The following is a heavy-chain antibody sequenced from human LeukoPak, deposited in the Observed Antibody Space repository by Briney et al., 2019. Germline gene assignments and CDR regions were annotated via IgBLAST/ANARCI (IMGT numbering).Heavy chain of an antibody. V-gene: IGHV4-39*01. Sequence: PSETLSLTCTVSGGSIRSSSYYWGWIRQPPGKGLEWIGSIYYSGSTYYSPSLKSRVTISVDTSKNQFSLKLSSVTAADTAVYYCARLGAAGGTRSGYYYYGMDVWGQGTTVTVSS. CDR2: IYYSGST. CDR1: GGSIRSSSYY. D-gene: IGHD6-13*01. J-gene: IGHJ6*02. CDR3: ARLGAAGGTRSGYYYYGMDV.